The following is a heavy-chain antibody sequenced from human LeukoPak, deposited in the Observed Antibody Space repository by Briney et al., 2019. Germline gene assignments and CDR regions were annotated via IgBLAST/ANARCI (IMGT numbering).Heavy chain of an antibody. CDR1: GFTFSSYA. Sequence: GGSLRLSCAASGFTFSSYAMHWVRQAPGKGLEWVALVSYDESKKNYADSVKGRFAISRENSKNTLYLQMNSLRTEDTAMYYCARYAVVVAGTTELRFVYWGQGTPVTVSS. D-gene: IGHD2-15*01. J-gene: IGHJ4*02. CDR3: ARYAVVVAGTTELRFVY. V-gene: IGHV3-30*09. CDR2: VSYDESKK.